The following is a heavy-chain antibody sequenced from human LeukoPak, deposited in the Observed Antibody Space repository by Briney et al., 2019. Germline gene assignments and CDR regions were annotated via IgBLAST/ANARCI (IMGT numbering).Heavy chain of an antibody. J-gene: IGHJ5*02. CDR1: GGSISSGGYY. D-gene: IGHD6-6*01. Sequence: NSSETLSLTCTVSGGSISSGGYYWSWIRQHPGKDLEWIGYIYYSGSTYYNPSLKSRVTISVDTSKNQFSLKLSSVTAADTAVYYCAREIENSSLNWFDPWGQGTLVTVSS. CDR3: AREIENSSLNWFDP. CDR2: IYYSGST. V-gene: IGHV4-31*03.